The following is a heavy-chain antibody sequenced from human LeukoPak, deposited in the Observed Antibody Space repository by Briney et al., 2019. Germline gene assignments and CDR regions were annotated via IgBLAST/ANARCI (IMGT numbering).Heavy chain of an antibody. V-gene: IGHV1-69*05. D-gene: IGHD2-2*02. CDR1: GGTFSSYA. J-gene: IGHJ6*03. CDR3: ARGALRYCSSTSCYILPNRLDYYYYYMDV. Sequence: GASVKVSCKASGGTFSSYAISWVRQAPGQGLEWMGGIIPIFGTANYAQKFQGRVTITTDESTSTAYMELSSLRSEDTAVYYCARGALRYCSSTSCYILPNRLDYYYYYMDVWGKGTTVTVSS. CDR2: IIPIFGTA.